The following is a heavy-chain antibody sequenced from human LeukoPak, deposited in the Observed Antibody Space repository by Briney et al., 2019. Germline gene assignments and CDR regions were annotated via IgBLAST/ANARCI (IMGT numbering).Heavy chain of an antibody. CDR1: GFTVSSNY. CDR3: AKTAYYDSSGLLDY. D-gene: IGHD3-22*01. CDR2: ISGSGGST. Sequence: GGSLRLSCAASGFTVSSNYMSWVRQAPGKGLEWVSAISGSGGSTYYAGSVKGRFTISRDNSKNTLYLQMNSLRAEDTAVYYCAKTAYYDSSGLLDYWGQGTLVTVSS. V-gene: IGHV3-23*01. J-gene: IGHJ4*02.